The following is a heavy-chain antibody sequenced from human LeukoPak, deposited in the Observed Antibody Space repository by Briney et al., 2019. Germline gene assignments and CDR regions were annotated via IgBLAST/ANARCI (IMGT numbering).Heavy chain of an antibody. V-gene: IGHV4-39*01. CDR2: IYYSGST. Sequence: PSETLSLTCTVSGGSISSSSYYWGWLRQPPGKGLEWIGSIYYSGSTYYNPSLKSRVTISVDTSKNQSSLKLSSVTAADTAVYYCARQGGGRYIDWLLSIRAYFDYWGQGTLVTVSS. CDR3: ARQGGGRYIDWLLSIRAYFDY. J-gene: IGHJ4*02. CDR1: GGSISSSSYY. D-gene: IGHD3-9*01.